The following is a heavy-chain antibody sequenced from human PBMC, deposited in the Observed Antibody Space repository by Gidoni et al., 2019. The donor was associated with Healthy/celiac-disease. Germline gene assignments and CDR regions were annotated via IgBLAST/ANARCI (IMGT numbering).Heavy chain of an antibody. CDR2: IYYSGST. J-gene: IGHJ4*02. D-gene: IGHD3-10*01. Sequence: QVQLQESGPGLVKPSQTLSLTCTVSGGSISSGDYYWSWIRQPPGKGLEWIGYIYYSGSTYYNPSLKSRVTISVDTSKNQFSLKLSSVTAADTAVYYCARVSMVRGVIIWGFDYWGQGTLVTVSS. V-gene: IGHV4-30-4*01. CDR3: ARVSMVRGVIIWGFDY. CDR1: GGSISSGDYY.